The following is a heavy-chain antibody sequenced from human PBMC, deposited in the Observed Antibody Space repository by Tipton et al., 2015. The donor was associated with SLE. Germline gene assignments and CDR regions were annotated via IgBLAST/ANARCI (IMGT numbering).Heavy chain of an antibody. V-gene: IGHV4-39*07. CDR3: ASGATSGSPKAFDI. Sequence: TLSLTCTVSGGSISSSSYYWGWIRQPPGQGLEWIGSIYTSGSTNYNPTLKSRVTISVDTSKNQFSLKLSSVTAADTAVYYGASGATSGSPKAFDIWGQGTMVTVSS. CDR2: IYTSGST. D-gene: IGHD1-26*01. J-gene: IGHJ3*02. CDR1: GGSISSSSYY.